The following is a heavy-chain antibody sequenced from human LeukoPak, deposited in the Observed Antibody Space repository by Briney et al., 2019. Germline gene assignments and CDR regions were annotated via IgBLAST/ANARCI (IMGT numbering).Heavy chain of an antibody. CDR2: VNSDGSTT. CDR3: ARVAYSSTWYIDH. D-gene: IGHD6-13*01. V-gene: IGHV3-74*01. CDR1: GFTLSSYW. Sequence: PGGPLRLSCAASGFTLSSYWMHWVRQAPGKGLVWVSRVNSDGSTTNYADSVKGRFTISRDNAKNTLYLQMNSLRAEDTAVYYCARVAYSSTWYIDHWGQGTLVTVSS. J-gene: IGHJ5*02.